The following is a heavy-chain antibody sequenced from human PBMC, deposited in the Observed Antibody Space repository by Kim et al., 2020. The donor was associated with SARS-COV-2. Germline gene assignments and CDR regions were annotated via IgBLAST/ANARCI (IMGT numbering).Heavy chain of an antibody. CDR1: GFTFSSYA. V-gene: IGHV3-21*01. Sequence: GGSLRLSCAASGFTFSSYAMNWVRQSPGKGLEWVSSITSSSSYIYYADSVKGRFTISRDNAKNSLYLQVNSLRADDTAVYYCARGIGGITFGGIGADYWGQGTLVTVSS. J-gene: IGHJ4*02. D-gene: IGHD3-16*01. CDR3: ARGIGGITFGGIGADY. CDR2: ITSSSSYI.